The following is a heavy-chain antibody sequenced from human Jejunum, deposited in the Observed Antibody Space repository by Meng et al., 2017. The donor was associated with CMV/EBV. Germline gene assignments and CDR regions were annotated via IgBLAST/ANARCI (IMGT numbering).Heavy chain of an antibody. Sequence: QVQLVQSGAEVKKPGSSVKVSYKASRDPFTGYDINWARQSPGQGLEWMGCFSPRYGATNYAQKFHGRVNMTTDKSTSTHYMDLSSLRSEDTAIYYCASVAGGRNTRDYWGQGTLVTVSS. CDR1: RDPFTGYD. J-gene: IGHJ4*02. D-gene: IGHD3-16*01. CDR3: ASVAGGRNTRDY. CDR2: FSPRYGAT. V-gene: IGHV1-69*06.